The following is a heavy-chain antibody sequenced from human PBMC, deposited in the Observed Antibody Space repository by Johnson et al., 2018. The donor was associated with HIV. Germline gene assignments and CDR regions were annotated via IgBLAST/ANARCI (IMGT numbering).Heavy chain of an antibody. D-gene: IGHD6-25*01. J-gene: IGHJ3*02. V-gene: IGHV3-30*04. CDR1: GFTFSSYA. Sequence: VQLVESGGGVVQPGRSLRLSCAASGFTFSSYAMHWVRQAPGKGLEWVAVISYDGSNKYHADYVKGRFTISRDNSKNTLYLQMNSLRPEDTAAYYCATIAAHGAAFDIWGQGTVVTVSS. CDR2: ISYDGSNK. CDR3: ATIAAHGAAFDI.